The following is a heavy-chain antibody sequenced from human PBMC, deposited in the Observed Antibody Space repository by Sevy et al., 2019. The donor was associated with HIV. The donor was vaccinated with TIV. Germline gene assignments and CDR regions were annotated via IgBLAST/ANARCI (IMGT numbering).Heavy chain of an antibody. CDR3: ARDLFSGGNAVYGY. CDR2: INAISSNI. J-gene: IGHJ4*02. V-gene: IGHV3-21*01. CDR1: GFTFSSYA. D-gene: IGHD2-15*01. Sequence: GGSLRLSCAASGFTFSSYAMNWVRQAPGKGLEWVSSINAISSNIYYADSVKGRFTISRDNAENPMYLKMNSVRAEDTAVNYCARDLFSGGNAVYGYWGQGPLVTVSS.